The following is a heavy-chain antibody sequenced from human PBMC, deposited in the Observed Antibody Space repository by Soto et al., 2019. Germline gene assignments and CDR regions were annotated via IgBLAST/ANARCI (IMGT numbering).Heavy chain of an antibody. CDR3: ARGYGHHLYDSSGYPDY. CDR2: IYYGGST. Sequence: PSETLSPTGSVLGGSVRTGSYYGSAIRQPTGKGLEWIGYIYYGGSTNYNPSLKSRVTISVDTSKIHFSLKLSSVTAADTAVYYCARGYGHHLYDSSGYPDYWGQGTLVTVSS. D-gene: IGHD3-22*01. CDR1: GGSVRTGSYY. J-gene: IGHJ4*02. V-gene: IGHV4-61*03.